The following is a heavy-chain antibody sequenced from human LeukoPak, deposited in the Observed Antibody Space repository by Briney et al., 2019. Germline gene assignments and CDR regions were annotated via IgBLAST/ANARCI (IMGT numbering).Heavy chain of an antibody. J-gene: IGHJ4*02. Sequence: SETLSLTCTVSGGSISSYYWSWIRQPPGKGLEWIGEINHSGSTNYNPSLKSRVTISVDTSKNQFSLKLSSVTAADTAVYYCARGRRYCGGDCYSGKRYYFDYWGQGTLVTVSS. CDR3: ARGRRYCGGDCYSGKRYYFDY. V-gene: IGHV4-34*01. D-gene: IGHD2-21*02. CDR2: INHSGST. CDR1: GGSISSYY.